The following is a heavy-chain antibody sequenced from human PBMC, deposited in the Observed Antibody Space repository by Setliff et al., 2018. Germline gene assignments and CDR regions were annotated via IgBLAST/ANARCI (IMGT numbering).Heavy chain of an antibody. D-gene: IGHD6-6*01. Sequence: SETLSLTCAVYGGSFSGYYWNWIRQAPGKGLEWIGEINHRGTTSYTPSLKGRVTISVDTSKNLFSLKLSSVTAADTAVYYCARMAVRVASRPSSPLDYYYYMDLWGKGATVTVSS. CDR3: ARMAVRVASRPSSPLDYYYYMDL. CDR1: GGSFSGYY. CDR2: INHRGTT. V-gene: IGHV4-34*01. J-gene: IGHJ6*03.